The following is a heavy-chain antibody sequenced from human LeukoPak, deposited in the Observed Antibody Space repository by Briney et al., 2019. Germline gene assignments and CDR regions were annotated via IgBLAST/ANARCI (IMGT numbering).Heavy chain of an antibody. V-gene: IGHV3-48*02. CDR2: ISSSSRTI. Sequence: GGSLRLSCAASGFTFSSYSMNWVRQAPGKGLEWVSYISSSSRTISYADSVKGRFTISRDNAKNSLYLQMNSLRDEDTAVYYCARDYYDSSGYSLDYWGQGTLVTVSS. CDR1: GFTFSSYS. D-gene: IGHD3-22*01. CDR3: ARDYYDSSGYSLDY. J-gene: IGHJ4*02.